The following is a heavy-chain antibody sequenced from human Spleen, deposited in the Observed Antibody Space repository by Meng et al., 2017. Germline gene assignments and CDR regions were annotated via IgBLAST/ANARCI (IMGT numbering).Heavy chain of an antibody. CDR1: GGSIRSRNHY. Sequence: QLQASGPGLWTLSPTVSLTCTVFGGSIRSRNHYWSWVRQYPGKGLEWIGSIFYTGSAYYNPSLKSRIYISIDTSKNQFSLKLNSVTAADTAVYYCARDRHYDVSTGYGWFDPWGQGTLVTVSS. J-gene: IGHJ5*02. CDR2: IFYTGSA. D-gene: IGHD3-9*01. V-gene: IGHV4-31*03. CDR3: ARDRHYDVSTGYGWFDP.